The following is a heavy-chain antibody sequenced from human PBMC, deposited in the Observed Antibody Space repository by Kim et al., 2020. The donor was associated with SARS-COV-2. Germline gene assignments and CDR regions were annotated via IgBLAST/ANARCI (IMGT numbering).Heavy chain of an antibody. D-gene: IGHD2-2*01. J-gene: IGHJ3*02. V-gene: IGHV3-74*01. CDR3: ARKGYCSSTSCYGVVANAIDI. CDR1: GFTFSSYW. CDR2: INSDGSST. Sequence: GGSLRLSCAASGFTFSSYWMHWVRQAPGKGLVWVSRINSDGSSTSYADSVKGRFTISRDNAKNTLYLQMNSLRAEDTAVYYCARKGYCSSTSCYGVVANAIDIWGQGTMVTVSS.